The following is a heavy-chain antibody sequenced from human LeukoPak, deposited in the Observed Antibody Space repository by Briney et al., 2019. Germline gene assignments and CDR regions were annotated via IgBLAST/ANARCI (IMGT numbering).Heavy chain of an antibody. CDR2: INWNGGST. Sequence: GGSLRLSCAASGFTFDDYGMSWVRQAPGKGLEWVSGINWNGGSTGYADSVKGRFTISRDNAKNSLYLQMNSLRAEDTALYHCARAVVIAIRHWYFDLWGRGTLVTVSS. V-gene: IGHV3-20*01. J-gene: IGHJ2*01. CDR3: ARAVVIAIRHWYFDL. D-gene: IGHD2-21*01. CDR1: GFTFDDYG.